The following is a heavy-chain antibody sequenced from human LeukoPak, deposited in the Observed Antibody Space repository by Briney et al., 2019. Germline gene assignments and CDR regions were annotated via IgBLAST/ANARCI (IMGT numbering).Heavy chain of an antibody. CDR1: GGSIRSYD. CDR2: ISYTGST. D-gene: IGHD6-19*01. Sequence: PSETLSLTCIVSGGSIRSYDWSWIRQPPGKGLEWIGYISYTGSTNYNPSLKSRATISADTSKNQVSLKLSSVTAADTAVYYCARYHVNIAVAGIFDYWGQGTLVTASS. CDR3: ARYHVNIAVAGIFDY. J-gene: IGHJ4*02. V-gene: IGHV4-59*08.